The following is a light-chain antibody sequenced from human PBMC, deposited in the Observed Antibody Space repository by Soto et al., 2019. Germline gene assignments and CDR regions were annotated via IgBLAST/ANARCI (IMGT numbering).Light chain of an antibody. Sequence: DIQMTQSPSSLSAAVGDRVTITCRASQGIRSDLGWFQQKPGKAPKRLIYTASSLQSGVPSRFSGSGSGTEFSLTISSLQPEDFATYYCLQHNTYPYTFGQGTKLEIK. CDR1: QGIRSD. CDR2: TAS. J-gene: IGKJ2*01. CDR3: LQHNTYPYT. V-gene: IGKV1-17*01.